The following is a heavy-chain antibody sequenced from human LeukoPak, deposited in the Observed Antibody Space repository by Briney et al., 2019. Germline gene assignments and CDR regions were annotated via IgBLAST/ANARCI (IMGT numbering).Heavy chain of an antibody. CDR2: IYPGGTT. J-gene: IGHJ5*02. CDR3: ATGFDH. CDR1: GFVVSTNF. Sequence: PGGSLRLSCAASGFVVSTNFMTWVRQAPGKGLEWVSVIYPGGTTPYADSLKGRFTVSRDNSRNTLYLQMSSLRVEDTAMYFCATGFDHWGQGTLVTV. V-gene: IGHV3-66*01.